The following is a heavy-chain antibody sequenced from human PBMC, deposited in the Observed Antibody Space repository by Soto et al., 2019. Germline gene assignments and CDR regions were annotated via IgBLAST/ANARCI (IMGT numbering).Heavy chain of an antibody. CDR2: ISGSGGST. D-gene: IGHD3-9*01. Sequence: GGSLRLSCAASGFTFSSYAKSWVRQAPGKGLEWVSAISGSGGSTYYADSVKGRFTISRDNSKNTLYLQMNSLRAEDTAVYYCAKGAVGNFDWLLYPDAFDIWGQGTMVTVS. J-gene: IGHJ3*02. CDR3: AKGAVGNFDWLLYPDAFDI. CDR1: GFTFSSYA. V-gene: IGHV3-23*01.